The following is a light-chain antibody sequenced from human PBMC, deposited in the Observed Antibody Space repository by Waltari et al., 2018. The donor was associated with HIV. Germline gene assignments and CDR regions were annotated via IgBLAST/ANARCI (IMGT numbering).Light chain of an antibody. CDR1: SSDVGSYTF. CDR2: EGT. Sequence: QSALTQPASVSGSPGQSITISCTGTSSDVGSYTFVSWYQQHPGKAPKFMIYEGTKRPSGVSNRFSGSKSGNTASLTISGLQAEDEADYHCCSYAGNNTLVFGGGTKLTVI. J-gene: IGLJ3*02. CDR3: CSYAGNNTLV. V-gene: IGLV2-23*01.